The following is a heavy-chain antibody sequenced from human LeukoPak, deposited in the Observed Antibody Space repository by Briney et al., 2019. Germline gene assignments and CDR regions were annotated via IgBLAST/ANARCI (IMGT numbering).Heavy chain of an antibody. CDR1: GYTFTGYY. Sequence: ASVKVSCKASGYTFTGYYMHWVRQAPGQGLEWMGWINPNSGGTNYAQKFQRSVTMTRDTSISTAYMELSRLRSDDTAVYYCASNGDYLLYYFDYWGQGTLVTVSS. J-gene: IGHJ4*02. V-gene: IGHV1-2*02. CDR2: INPNSGGT. D-gene: IGHD4-17*01. CDR3: ASNGDYLLYYFDY.